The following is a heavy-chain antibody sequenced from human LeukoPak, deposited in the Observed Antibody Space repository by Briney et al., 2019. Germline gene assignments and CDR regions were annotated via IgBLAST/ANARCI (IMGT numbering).Heavy chain of an antibody. V-gene: IGHV4-59*08. D-gene: IGHD1-7*01. CDR1: GDSITNFF. CDR3: ARHIPTTGTVFDL. CDR2: IFHSGSSGST. J-gene: IGHJ3*01. Sequence: SETLSLTCSVSGDSITNFFWSCIRQTPGREREWIGFIFHSGSSGSTYYSPSLQSRVTMSVDTSRNQFSLKLSSVTAADTAVYYCARHIPTTGTVFDLWGQGTMVIVSS.